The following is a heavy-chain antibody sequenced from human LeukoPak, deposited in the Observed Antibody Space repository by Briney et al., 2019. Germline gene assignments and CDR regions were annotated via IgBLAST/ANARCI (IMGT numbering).Heavy chain of an antibody. CDR1: GFTFSSYE. D-gene: IGHD6-13*01. J-gene: IGHJ6*02. CDR2: ISSSGSTI. CDR3: ARAEVISSWPVRYYYGMDV. Sequence: GGSLLLSCAASGFTFSSYEMNWVRQAPGKGLEWVSYISSSGSTIYYADSVKGRFTISRDNAKNSLYLQMNSLRAEDTAVYYCARAEVISSWPVRYYYGMDVWGQGTTVTVSS. V-gene: IGHV3-48*03.